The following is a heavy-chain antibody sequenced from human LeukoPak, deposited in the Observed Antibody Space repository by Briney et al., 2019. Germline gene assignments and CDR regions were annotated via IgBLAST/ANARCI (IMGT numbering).Heavy chain of an antibody. CDR1: GFTFSSYW. CDR3: VRSAFHAGSGNYYDY. J-gene: IGHJ4*02. V-gene: IGHV3-74*03. Sequence: GGSLRLSCAASGFTFSSYWMHWVRQAPGKGLVWVSRIDNAGSITTYADSVKGRFTISRDNAENTLYLQMNSLRVEDTAVYYCVRSAFHAGSGNYYDYWGQGTLVTVSS. D-gene: IGHD3-22*01. CDR2: IDNAGSIT.